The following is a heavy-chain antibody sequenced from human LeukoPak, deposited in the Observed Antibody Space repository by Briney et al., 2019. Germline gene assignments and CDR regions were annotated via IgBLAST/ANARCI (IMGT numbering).Heavy chain of an antibody. CDR2: VVGGGATT. CDR1: GFTFVNYA. Sequence: GGSLRLSCTASGFTFVNYAMSWVRKAPGKGLEWVSAVVGGGATTFYADSVKGRYTISRDNSRNTVYLQIIRLRADDTAVYYCAKARLGTGWAYNDYWGQGTLVTVSS. J-gene: IGHJ4*02. CDR3: AKARLGTGWAYNDY. D-gene: IGHD6-19*01. V-gene: IGHV3-23*01.